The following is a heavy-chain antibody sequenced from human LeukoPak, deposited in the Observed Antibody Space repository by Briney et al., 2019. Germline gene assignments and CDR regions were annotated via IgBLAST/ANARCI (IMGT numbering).Heavy chain of an antibody. CDR3: AREDYNDSGWYFDL. CDR1: GFTFSSHW. Sequence: GGSLRLSCAASGFTFSSHWMHWVSQAPDKGLVWVSRIKTDGSRTTYADSVKGRFTISRDNAKNTLYLQMNSLRAEDTAVYYCAREDYNDSGWYFDLWGRGTLVTVSS. J-gene: IGHJ2*01. V-gene: IGHV3-74*01. CDR2: IKTDGSRT. D-gene: IGHD4-17*01.